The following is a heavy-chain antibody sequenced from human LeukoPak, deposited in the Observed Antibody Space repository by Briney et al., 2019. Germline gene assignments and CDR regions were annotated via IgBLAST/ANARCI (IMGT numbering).Heavy chain of an antibody. CDR2: IIPIFGTA. J-gene: IGHJ3*02. CDR1: GGTFSSYA. V-gene: IGHV1-69*05. Sequence: SVKVSCKASGGTFSSYAISWVRQAPGQGLEWMGGIIPIFGTANYAQKFLGRITLTRNTSTSMAYMELTSLKSEDTAVYYCARGRRDVFDIWGQGTTVTVS. CDR3: ARGRRDVFDI.